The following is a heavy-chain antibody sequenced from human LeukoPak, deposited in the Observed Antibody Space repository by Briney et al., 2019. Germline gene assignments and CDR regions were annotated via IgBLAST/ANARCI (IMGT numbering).Heavy chain of an antibody. V-gene: IGHV1-18*01. Sequence: ASVKVSCKASGYTFTSYGVSWVRQAPGQGLEWMGWISAYNGNTNYAQKLQGRVTMTTDTSTSTAYMELRSLRSDDTAVYYCARGGPIAAAGTGNWFDPWGQGTLVTVSS. CDR1: GYTFTSYG. J-gene: IGHJ5*02. D-gene: IGHD6-13*01. CDR3: ARGGPIAAAGTGNWFDP. CDR2: ISAYNGNT.